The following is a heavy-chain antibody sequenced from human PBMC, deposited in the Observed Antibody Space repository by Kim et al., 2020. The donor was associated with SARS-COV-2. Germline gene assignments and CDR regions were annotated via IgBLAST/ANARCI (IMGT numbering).Heavy chain of an antibody. CDR3: ARLGRPAATQEDGGMDV. D-gene: IGHD6-13*01. Sequence: VKGRFTITRDKAKNTLFLQMTSLGAEDTAVYYCARLGRPAATQEDGGMDVWGQGTTVTVSS. J-gene: IGHJ6*02. V-gene: IGHV3-21*01.